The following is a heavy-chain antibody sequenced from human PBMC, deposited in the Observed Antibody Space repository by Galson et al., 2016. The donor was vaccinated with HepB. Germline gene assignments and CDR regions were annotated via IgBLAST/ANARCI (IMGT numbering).Heavy chain of an antibody. D-gene: IGHD3-10*01. V-gene: IGHV3-72*01. CDR3: VRNSLGVGYYMDV. CDR1: GFPFSDHL. CDR2: SRNKANSYTA. J-gene: IGHJ6*03. Sequence: LRLSCAASGFPFSDHLMDWVRQAPGKGLEWVGRSRNKANSYTAEYAASVKGRFTISREDSKKSLYLQMNSLKNEDTAIYYCVRNSLGVGYYMDVWGKGTTVTVSS.